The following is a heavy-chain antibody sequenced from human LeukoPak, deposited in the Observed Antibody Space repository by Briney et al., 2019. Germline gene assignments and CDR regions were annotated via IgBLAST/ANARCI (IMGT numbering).Heavy chain of an antibody. CDR2: ISAYNGNT. D-gene: IGHD3-3*01. V-gene: IGHV1-18*01. CDR3: ARVLTTIFGVVSDAFDI. Sequence: ASVKVSCKASGYTFTSYGISWVRQAPGQGLEWMGWISAYNGNTNYAQKLQGRVTMTTDTSTSTAYMELRSLRSDDTAVYYCARVLTTIFGVVSDAFDIWGQGTMVTVSS. CDR1: GYTFTSYG. J-gene: IGHJ3*02.